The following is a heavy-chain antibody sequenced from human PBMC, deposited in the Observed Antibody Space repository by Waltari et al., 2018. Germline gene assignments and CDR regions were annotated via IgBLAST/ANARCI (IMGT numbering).Heavy chain of an antibody. CDR3: ARGSFEVAGTPDY. V-gene: IGHV1-46*01. Sequence: QVQLVQSGAEVTKPGASVTVSCKASGYSFTRHYIHWVRQAPRQGLEWMGVINPSGGLATYAQMFQGRVTMTRDTSTSTVSLDLRSLRSDDTAIYFCARGSFEVAGTPDYWGQGTLVTVSS. CDR1: GYSFTRHY. J-gene: IGHJ4*02. CDR2: INPSGGLA. D-gene: IGHD6-19*01.